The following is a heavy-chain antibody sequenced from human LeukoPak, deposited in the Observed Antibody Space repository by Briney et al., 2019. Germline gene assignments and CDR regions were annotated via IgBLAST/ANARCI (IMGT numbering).Heavy chain of an antibody. CDR3: ARAGYYDSRGYYCDY. CDR2: IKQDGTEK. V-gene: IGHV3-7*01. D-gene: IGHD3-22*01. Sequence: GGSLRLSCAGSGFIFSSHWMSWVRQAPGKGLEWVGNIKQDGTEKYYVDSVKGRFTISRDNAENSLYLQMNSLRAEDTAVYYCARAGYYDSRGYYCDYWGQGTLVTVSS. CDR1: GFIFSSHW. J-gene: IGHJ4*02.